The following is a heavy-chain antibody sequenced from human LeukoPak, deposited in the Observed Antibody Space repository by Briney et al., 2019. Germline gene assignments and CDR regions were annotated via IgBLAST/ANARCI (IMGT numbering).Heavy chain of an antibody. J-gene: IGHJ1*01. CDR2: ISGSGGST. Sequence: PGGSLRLSCAASGFAFNTYAMHWVRQAPGKGLEWVSAISGSGGSTYYADSVKGRFTISRDNSKNTLYLQMNSLRAEDTAVYYCAKTLAGEALEYFQHWGQGTLVTVSS. D-gene: IGHD4-17*01. CDR3: AKTLAGEALEYFQH. CDR1: GFAFNTYA. V-gene: IGHV3-23*01.